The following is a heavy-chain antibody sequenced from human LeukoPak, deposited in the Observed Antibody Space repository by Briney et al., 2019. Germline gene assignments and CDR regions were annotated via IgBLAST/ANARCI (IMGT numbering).Heavy chain of an antibody. J-gene: IGHJ3*02. CDR3: ARYCSSTSCQLDAFDI. CDR2: IIPIFGTA. CDR1: GATFSSYA. V-gene: IGHV1-69*13. D-gene: IGHD2-2*01. Sequence: SVKVSFKSSGATFSSYAISWVRQAPGQGLELMGGIIPIFGTANYAQKFQGRVTITADESTSTAYMELSSLRSEDTAVYYCARYCSSTSCQLDAFDIWGQGTMVTVSS.